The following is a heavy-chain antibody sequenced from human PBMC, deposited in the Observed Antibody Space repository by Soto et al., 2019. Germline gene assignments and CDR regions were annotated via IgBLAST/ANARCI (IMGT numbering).Heavy chain of an antibody. CDR2: IIPIFGTA. Sequence: GASVKVSCKASGYTFTSYAISWVRQAPGQGLEWMGGIIPIFGTANYAQKFQGRVTITADESTSTAYMELSSLRSEDTAVYYCATLYCSGGSCYHYYYGMDVWGQGTTVTVSS. D-gene: IGHD2-15*01. V-gene: IGHV1-69*13. CDR3: ATLYCSGGSCYHYYYGMDV. J-gene: IGHJ6*02. CDR1: GYTFTSYA.